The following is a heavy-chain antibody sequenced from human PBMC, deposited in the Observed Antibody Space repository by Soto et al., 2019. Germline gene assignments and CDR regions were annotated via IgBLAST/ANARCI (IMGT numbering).Heavy chain of an antibody. CDR3: VRALGSRFMECPRFDP. V-gene: IGHV4-30-4*01. CDR2: IYKSGTA. CDR1: GDSIRTGDYC. Sequence: SGTLSLTCTVSGDSIRTGDYCWTWIRPSLLKGVEWIWFIYKSGTAKYNQSQSSRVSRSIDTSRNQFSLKLNYVTAADTAVYYCVRALGSRFMECPRFDPWGQGRLVTVSS. J-gene: IGHJ5*02. D-gene: IGHD3-3*01.